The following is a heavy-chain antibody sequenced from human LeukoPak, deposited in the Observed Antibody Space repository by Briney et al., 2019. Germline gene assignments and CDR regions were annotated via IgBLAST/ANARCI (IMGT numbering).Heavy chain of an antibody. D-gene: IGHD3-3*01. CDR3: ARETTIFGXVIYDYFDY. CDR2: ISYDGSNK. V-gene: IGHV3-30-3*01. CDR1: GFTFSSYA. Sequence: PGGSLRLSCAASGFTFSSYAMHWVRQAPGKGLEWVAVISYDGSNKYYADSVKGRFTISRDNSKNTLYLQMNSLRAEDTAVYYCARETTIFGXVIYDYFDYWGQGTLVTVS. J-gene: IGHJ4*02.